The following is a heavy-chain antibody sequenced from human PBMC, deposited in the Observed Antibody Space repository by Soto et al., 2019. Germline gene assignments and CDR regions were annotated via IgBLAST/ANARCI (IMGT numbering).Heavy chain of an antibody. Sequence: VASVKVSCKASGYTFTGYYMHWVRQAPGQGLEWMGWINPNSGGTNYAQKFQGRVTMTRDTSISTAYMELSRLRSDDTAVYYCARASGIYCSGGSCYLGAYYYYYGMDVWGQGTTVTVSS. V-gene: IGHV1-2*02. CDR2: INPNSGGT. CDR3: ARASGIYCSGGSCYLGAYYYYYGMDV. CDR1: GYTFTGYY. J-gene: IGHJ6*02. D-gene: IGHD2-15*01.